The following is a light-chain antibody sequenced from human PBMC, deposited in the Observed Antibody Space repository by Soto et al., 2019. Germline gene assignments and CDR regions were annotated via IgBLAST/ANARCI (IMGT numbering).Light chain of an antibody. CDR3: QQYKSPPWM. V-gene: IGKV1-5*03. CDR1: ESITNW. Sequence: DIQMTQSPPTLSASVGDRVTISCRASESITNWLAWYQHKPGKAPKLLIYKASSLESGVPSRFSGSGSGTEFTLTISSLQPDDFATYYCQQYKSPPWMFGQGTKVEIK. CDR2: KAS. J-gene: IGKJ1*01.